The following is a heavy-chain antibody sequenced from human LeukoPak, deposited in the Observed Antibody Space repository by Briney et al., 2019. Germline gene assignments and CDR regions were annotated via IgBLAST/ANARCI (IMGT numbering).Heavy chain of an antibody. Sequence: GESLKISCKGSGYSFTSYWIGWVRQMPGKGLEWMGIIYPGDSDTRYSPSFQGQVTISADKSISTAYLQWSSLKASDTAMYYCARHPYSSSSSSALYYYYMDVWGKGTTVTVSS. CDR1: GYSFTSYW. D-gene: IGHD6-6*01. V-gene: IGHV5-51*01. J-gene: IGHJ6*03. CDR3: ARHPYSSSSSSALYYYYMDV. CDR2: IYPGDSDT.